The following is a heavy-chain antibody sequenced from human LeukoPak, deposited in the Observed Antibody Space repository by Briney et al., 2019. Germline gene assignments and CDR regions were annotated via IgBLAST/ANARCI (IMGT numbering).Heavy chain of an antibody. CDR2: ISGNGGST. V-gene: IGHV3-43*02. D-gene: IGHD5-24*01. Sequence: GGSLRLSCAASGFIFDDYAMHWVRPAPGKGLEWVCLISGNGGSTFYAASVKGRFIISRDNSKNALYLQMNSLRTEDTALYYCAKDPATRDGHGAWFDPWGQGTLVTVSS. CDR3: AKDPATRDGHGAWFDP. CDR1: GFIFDDYA. J-gene: IGHJ5*02.